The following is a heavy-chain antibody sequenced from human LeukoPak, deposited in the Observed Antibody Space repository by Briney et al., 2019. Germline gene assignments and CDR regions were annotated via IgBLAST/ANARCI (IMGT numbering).Heavy chain of an antibody. Sequence: GGSLRLSCAASGFTFSSYSMNWVRQAPGKGLEWVSSISSSSSYIYYADSVKGRFTISRDNAKNSLYLQMNSLRAEDTAVYYCARDGDSSGYGDSWGQGTLVTVSS. V-gene: IGHV3-21*01. CDR3: ARDGDSSGYGDS. D-gene: IGHD3-22*01. CDR1: GFTFSSYS. CDR2: ISSSSSYI. J-gene: IGHJ4*02.